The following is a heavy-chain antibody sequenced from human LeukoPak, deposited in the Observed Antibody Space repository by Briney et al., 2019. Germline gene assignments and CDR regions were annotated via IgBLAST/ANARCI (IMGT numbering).Heavy chain of an antibody. V-gene: IGHV3-7*01. Sequence: GGSLRLSCAASGFTFSSYWMSWVRQAPGKGLEWVANIKQDGSEKYYVDSVKGRFTISRDNAKNSLYLQMNSLRAEDTAVYYCTVYYDSSGAIFDYWGQGTLVTVSS. CDR2: IKQDGSEK. D-gene: IGHD3-22*01. CDR1: GFTFSSYW. J-gene: IGHJ4*02. CDR3: TVYYDSSGAIFDY.